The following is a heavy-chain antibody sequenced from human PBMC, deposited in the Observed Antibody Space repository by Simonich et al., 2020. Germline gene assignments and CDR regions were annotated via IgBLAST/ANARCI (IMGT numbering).Heavy chain of an antibody. V-gene: IGHV5-51*01. CDR3: ARQRDNWFDP. CDR1: GYSFTSYW. J-gene: IGHJ5*02. CDR2: IYPCDSDT. Sequence: EVQLVQSGAVVKNPGESLKISCKGSGYSFTSYWIGWVRQMPGKGLEWMGIIYPCDSDTRDRPAFQGQVTISADKSISTAYLQWSSLKASDTAMYYCARQRDNWFDPWGQGTLVTVSS.